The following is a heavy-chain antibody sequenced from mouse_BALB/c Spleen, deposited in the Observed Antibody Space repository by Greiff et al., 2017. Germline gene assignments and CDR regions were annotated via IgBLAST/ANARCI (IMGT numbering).Heavy chain of an antibody. Sequence: DVMLVESGGGLVKPGGSLKLSCAASGFTFSSYAMSWVRQTPEKRLEWVASISSGGSTYYPDSVKGRFTISRDNARNILYLQMSSLRSEDTAMYYCAREGLLYAMDYWGQGTSVTVSS. J-gene: IGHJ4*01. D-gene: IGHD2-13*01. V-gene: IGHV5-6-5*01. CDR1: GFTFSSYA. CDR2: ISSGGST. CDR3: AREGLLYAMDY.